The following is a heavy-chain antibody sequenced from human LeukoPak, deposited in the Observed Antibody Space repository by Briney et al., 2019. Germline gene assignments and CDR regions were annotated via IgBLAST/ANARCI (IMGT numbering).Heavy chain of an antibody. J-gene: IGHJ4*02. CDR2: IKQDGSET. CDR1: GFIFSNYW. V-gene: IGHV3-7*01. Sequence: GGSLRLSCATSGFIFSNYWMSWVRQAPGKGLEWVANIKQDGSETYYVDSVKGRFTISRDDAKNTLYLQMNSLRAEDTAVYYCARGREDFDYWGQGTLVTVSS. CDR3: ARGREDFDY.